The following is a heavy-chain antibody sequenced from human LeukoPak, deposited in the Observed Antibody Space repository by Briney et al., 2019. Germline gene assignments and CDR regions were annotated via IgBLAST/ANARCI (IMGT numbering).Heavy chain of an antibody. V-gene: IGHV3-23*01. D-gene: IGHD3-22*01. Sequence: GGSLRLSCAASGFTFSSYSMNWVRQAPGKGLEWVSAISGSGGSTYYADSVKGRFTISRDNSKNTLYLQMNSLRAEDTAVYYCAKDRPYYYDSSGYYIQYYFDYWGQGTLVTVSS. CDR2: ISGSGGST. CDR3: AKDRPYYYDSSGYYIQYYFDY. J-gene: IGHJ4*02. CDR1: GFTFSSYS.